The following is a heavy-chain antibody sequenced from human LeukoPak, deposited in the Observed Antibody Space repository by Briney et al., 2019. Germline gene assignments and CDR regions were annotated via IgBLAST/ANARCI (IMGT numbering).Heavy chain of an antibody. CDR1: GFTFNSYA. CDR2: ISGSSENT. V-gene: IGHV3-23*01. J-gene: IGHJ4*02. D-gene: IGHD3-16*02. CDR3: AKTVSGSYSYQGGDY. Sequence: PGGSLRLSCAASGFTFNSYAMSWVRQAPGKGLEWVSAISGSSENTNYADSVKGRFTMSRDNSRNMLYLQMNSLRDEDTAKYYCAKTVSGSYSYQGGDYWGQGTLVTVSS.